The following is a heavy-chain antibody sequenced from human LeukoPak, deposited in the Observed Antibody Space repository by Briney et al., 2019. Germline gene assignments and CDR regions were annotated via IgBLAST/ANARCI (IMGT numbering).Heavy chain of an antibody. Sequence: ASVKVSCKVSGYTLTELSMHWVRQAPGKGLEWMGGFDPEDGETICAQKFQGRVTMTEDTSTDTAYMELSSLRSEDTAVYYCAIPRYSSTSNWYFDLWGRGTLVTVSS. CDR2: FDPEDGET. J-gene: IGHJ2*01. D-gene: IGHD2-2*01. CDR3: AIPRYSSTSNWYFDL. CDR1: GYTLTELS. V-gene: IGHV1-24*01.